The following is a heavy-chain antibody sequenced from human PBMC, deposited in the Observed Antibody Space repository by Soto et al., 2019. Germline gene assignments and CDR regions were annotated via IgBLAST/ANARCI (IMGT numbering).Heavy chain of an antibody. J-gene: IGHJ4*02. D-gene: IGHD4-4*01. V-gene: IGHV4-59*01. Sequence: NPSETLSLTCTVSGGSISSYYWSWIRQPPGKGLEWIGYIYYSGSTNYNPSLKSRVTISVDTSKNQFSLKLSSVTAADTAVYYCARGLANSNPYYFDYWGQGTLVTVSS. CDR3: ARGLANSNPYYFDY. CDR1: GGSISSYY. CDR2: IYYSGST.